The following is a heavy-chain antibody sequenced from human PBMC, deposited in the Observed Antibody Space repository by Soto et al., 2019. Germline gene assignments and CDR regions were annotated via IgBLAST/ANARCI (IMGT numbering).Heavy chain of an antibody. J-gene: IGHJ6*02. Sequence: SVKVSCKASGGTFSSYAISWVRQPPGQGLEWMGGIIPIFGTANYAQKVQGRVTITADESTSTAYMELSSLRSEDTAVYYCARGEHYYYYGMDVWGQGTTVTVSS. CDR1: GGTFSSYA. V-gene: IGHV1-69*13. D-gene: IGHD1-26*01. CDR2: IIPIFGTA. CDR3: ARGEHYYYYGMDV.